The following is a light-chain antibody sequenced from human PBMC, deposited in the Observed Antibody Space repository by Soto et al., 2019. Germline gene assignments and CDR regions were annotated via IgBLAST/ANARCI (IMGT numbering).Light chain of an antibody. CDR2: DDS. Sequence: SYELTQPPSVSVAPGQTARITCGGNNIGSKSVHWYQQKPGQAPVLVVYDDSGRPSGVPVRFSGSNSGNTATLTISWVEGGDEADYYCLVWDSSSDHAVFGGGTQLTVL. CDR3: LVWDSSSDHAV. V-gene: IGLV3-21*02. J-gene: IGLJ7*01. CDR1: NIGSKS.